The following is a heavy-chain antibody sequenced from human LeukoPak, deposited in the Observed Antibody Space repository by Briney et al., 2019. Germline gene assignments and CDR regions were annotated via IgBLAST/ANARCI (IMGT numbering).Heavy chain of an antibody. D-gene: IGHD3-16*01. V-gene: IGHV4-61*02. Sequence: KPSETLSLTCTVSGGSISSGSYYWSWIRQPAGKGLEWIGRIYTSGSTNYNPSLKSRVTISVDASKNQFSLKLSSVTAADTAVYYCASGGEDSFDYWGQGTLVTVSS. J-gene: IGHJ4*02. CDR1: GGSISSGSYY. CDR2: IYTSGST. CDR3: ASGGEDSFDY.